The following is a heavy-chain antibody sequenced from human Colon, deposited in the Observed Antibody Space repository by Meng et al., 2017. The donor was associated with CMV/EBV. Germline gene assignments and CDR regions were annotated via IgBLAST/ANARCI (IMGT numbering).Heavy chain of an antibody. V-gene: IGHV4-30-4*01. Sequence: RRQGPGPGMVKPSGTRPLTCSVSGDTITRGDFYWSWIRQPPGKGLEWIGHIYYSGDTYYSPSLKSRLTISVDTSKNQFSLKLSSVTAADTAVYYCVRLVCSGGSCYSGADWFDPWGRGTLVTVSS. CDR3: VRLVCSGGSCYSGADWFDP. D-gene: IGHD2-15*01. CDR1: GDTITRGDFY. J-gene: IGHJ5*02. CDR2: IYYSGDT.